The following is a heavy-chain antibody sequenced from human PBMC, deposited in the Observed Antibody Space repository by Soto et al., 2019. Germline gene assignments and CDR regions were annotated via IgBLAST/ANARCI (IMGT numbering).Heavy chain of an antibody. CDR1: GGTFSSYA. Sequence: SVKVSCKASGGTFSSYAISWVRQAPGQGLEWMGGIIPIFGTANYAQKFQGRVTITADKSTSTAYMELSSLRSEDTAVYYCASLYYDILTGPLGGYYYGMDVWGQGTTVTVSS. D-gene: IGHD3-9*01. CDR3: ASLYYDILTGPLGGYYYGMDV. CDR2: IIPIFGTA. J-gene: IGHJ6*02. V-gene: IGHV1-69*06.